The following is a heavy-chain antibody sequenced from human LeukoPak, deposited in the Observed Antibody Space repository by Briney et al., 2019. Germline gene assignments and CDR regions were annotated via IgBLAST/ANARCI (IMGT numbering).Heavy chain of an antibody. CDR1: GLSFSSYG. J-gene: IGHJ4*02. V-gene: IGHV3-23*01. CDR2: ITGDAGRT. CDR3: AKDRAWGAFDY. Sequence: PGGSLRLSCAASGLSFSSYGMNWVRQAPGKGLEWVSGITGDAGRTYYADSVKGRFTVSRDNSKNIPFLQMNSLRAEDTAIYYCAKDRAWGAFDYWGQGTLVTVSS. D-gene: IGHD1-26*01.